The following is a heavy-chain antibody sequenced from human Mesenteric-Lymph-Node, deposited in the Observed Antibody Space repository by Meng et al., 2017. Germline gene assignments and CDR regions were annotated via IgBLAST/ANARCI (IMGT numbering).Heavy chain of an antibody. Sequence: SLKISCAASGFTFSSYEMNWVRQAPGKGLEWVSGISWNSGSIGYADSVKGRFTISRDNAKNSLYLQMNSLRAEDTALYYRAKDSWTGDYYYYGMDVWGQGTTVTVSS. D-gene: IGHD3-10*01. V-gene: IGHV3-9*01. CDR3: AKDSWTGDYYYYGMDV. CDR1: GFTFSSYE. CDR2: ISWNSGSI. J-gene: IGHJ6*02.